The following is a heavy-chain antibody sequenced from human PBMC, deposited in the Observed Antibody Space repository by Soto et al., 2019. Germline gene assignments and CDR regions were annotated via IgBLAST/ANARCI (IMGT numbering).Heavy chain of an antibody. D-gene: IGHD3-3*01. J-gene: IGHJ6*02. V-gene: IGHV3-30-3*01. Sequence: QVQLVESGGGVVQPGRSPRLSCAASGFTFSSYAMHWVRQAPGKGLEWVAVISYDGSNKYYADSVKGRFTISRDNSKNTLYLQMNSLRAEDTAVYYCARGGYYDFWSGYYPTLYYYYGMDVWGQGTTVTVSS. CDR2: ISYDGSNK. CDR1: GFTFSSYA. CDR3: ARGGYYDFWSGYYPTLYYYYGMDV.